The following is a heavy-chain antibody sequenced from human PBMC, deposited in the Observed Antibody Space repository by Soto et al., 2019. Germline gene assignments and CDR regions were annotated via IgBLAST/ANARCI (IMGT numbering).Heavy chain of an antibody. CDR2: IYHSGST. V-gene: IGHV4-4*02. J-gene: IGHJ6*02. D-gene: IGHD2-2*01. CDR3: AREPLYSPPVPQSAPGYYGMDV. CDR1: GGSISSSNW. Sequence: SETLSLTCAVSGGSISSSNWWSWVRQPPGKGLEWIGEIYHSGSTNYNPSLKSRVTISVDKSKNQFSLKLSSVTAADTAVYYCAREPLYSPPVPQSAPGYYGMDVWGQGTTVTVSS.